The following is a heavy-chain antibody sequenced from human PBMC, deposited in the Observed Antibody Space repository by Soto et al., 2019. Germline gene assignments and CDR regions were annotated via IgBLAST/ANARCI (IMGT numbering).Heavy chain of an antibody. J-gene: IGHJ3*02. V-gene: IGHV3-48*02. CDR1: GFTFSSYS. CDR3: AREHQDYDFWSNIYNRRPDAFDI. Sequence: HPGGSLRLSCAASGFTFSSYSMNWVRQAPGKGLEWVSYISSSSSTIYYADSVKGRFTISRDNAKNSLYLQMNSLRDEDTAVYYCAREHQDYDFWSNIYNRRPDAFDIWGQGTMVTVSS. D-gene: IGHD3-3*01. CDR2: ISSSSSTI.